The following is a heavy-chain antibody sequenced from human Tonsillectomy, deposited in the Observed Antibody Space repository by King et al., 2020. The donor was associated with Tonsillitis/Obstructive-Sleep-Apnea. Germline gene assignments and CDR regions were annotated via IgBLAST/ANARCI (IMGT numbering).Heavy chain of an antibody. CDR3: ARGRGYTYGDFDY. D-gene: IGHD5-18*01. V-gene: IGHV3-21*01. J-gene: IGHJ4*02. Sequence: VQLVESGGGLVKPGGSLRLSCAASGFSFSSYSMNWVRQAPGKGLEWVSSISSSSSYIYYADSVKGRFTISRDNAKNSLYLQMNSLRAEETAVYYCARGRGYTYGDFDYWGQGPLVTVPS. CDR2: ISSSSSYI. CDR1: GFSFSSYS.